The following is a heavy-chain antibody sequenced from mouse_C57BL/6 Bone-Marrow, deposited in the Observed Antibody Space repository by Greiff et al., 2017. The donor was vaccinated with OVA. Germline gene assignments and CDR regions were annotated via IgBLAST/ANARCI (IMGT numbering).Heavy chain of an antibody. D-gene: IGHD2-10*02. V-gene: IGHV1-82*01. CDR2: IYPGDGDT. Sequence: VHLVESGPELVKPGASVKISCKASGYAFSSSWMNWVKQRPGKGLEWIGRIYPGDGDTNYNGKFKGQATLTADKSSSTAYMQLSSLTSEDSAVYFCANPSNGGYFDYWGQGTTLTVSS. CDR1: GYAFSSSW. CDR3: ANPSNGGYFDY. J-gene: IGHJ2*01.